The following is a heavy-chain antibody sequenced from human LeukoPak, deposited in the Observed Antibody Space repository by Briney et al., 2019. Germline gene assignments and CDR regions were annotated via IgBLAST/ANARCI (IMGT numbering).Heavy chain of an antibody. CDR3: ATRASTGRAFDI. V-gene: IGHV4-59*08. Sequence: PSETLSLTCAVYGGSFSGYYWGWIRQPPGKGLEWIGHIQYSGTTNYNPSLKSRVTISVDTSKNQFSLKLSSVTAADTAAYYCATRASTGRAFDIWGQGTMVTVSS. J-gene: IGHJ3*02. D-gene: IGHD1-14*01. CDR1: GGSFSGYY. CDR2: IQYSGTT.